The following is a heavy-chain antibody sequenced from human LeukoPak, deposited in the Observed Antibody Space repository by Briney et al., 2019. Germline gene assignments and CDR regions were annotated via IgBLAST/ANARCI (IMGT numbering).Heavy chain of an antibody. D-gene: IGHD3-16*01. CDR1: GETFSGYS. J-gene: IGHJ3*02. V-gene: IGHV4-34*01. CDR2: INHSGST. CDR3: ARLPLGRLGELTGDDAFDI. Sequence: PSETLSLTCAVYGETFSGYSWGWIRQPPGQGLEWIGEINHSGSTNYSPTLKGRVTISAATSKNQFSLKLNSLTAADTAVYYCARLPLGRLGELTGDDAFDIWGQGTMVTVSS.